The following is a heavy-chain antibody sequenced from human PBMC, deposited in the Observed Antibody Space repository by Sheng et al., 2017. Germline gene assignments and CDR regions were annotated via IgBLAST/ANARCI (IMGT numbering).Heavy chain of an antibody. V-gene: IGHV3-30*18. CDR3: AKDGYSLDTAHFGVYGYYYYMDV. D-gene: IGHD5-18*01. Sequence: QVQLVESGGGVVQPGRSLRLSCAASGFTFSSYGMHWVRQAPGKGLEWVAVISYDGSNKYYADSVKGRFTISRDNSKNTLYLQMNSLRAEDTAVYYCAKDGYSLDTAHFGVYGYYYYMDVWGQGTTVTVSS. CDR1: GFTFSSYG. CDR2: ISYDGSNK. J-gene: IGHJ6*03.